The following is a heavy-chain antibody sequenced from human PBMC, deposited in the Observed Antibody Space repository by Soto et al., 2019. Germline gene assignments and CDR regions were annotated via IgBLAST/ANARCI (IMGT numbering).Heavy chain of an antibody. Sequence: EVQLVESGGGLVKPGGSLRLSCAASGFTFSSYSMNWVRQAPGKGLEWVSSISSSSSYIYYEDSVKCRFTISRDNAKNSLYMQMNSLRAEDTAVYYCARDLFRFGVVISSYGMDVWGQGTTVTVSS. D-gene: IGHD3-3*01. CDR1: GFTFSSYS. J-gene: IGHJ6*02. V-gene: IGHV3-21*01. CDR2: ISSSSSYI. CDR3: ARDLFRFGVVISSYGMDV.